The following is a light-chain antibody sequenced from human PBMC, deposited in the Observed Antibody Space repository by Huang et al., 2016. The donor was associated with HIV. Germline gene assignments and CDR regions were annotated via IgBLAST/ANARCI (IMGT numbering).Light chain of an antibody. J-gene: IGKJ1*01. CDR2: WAT. Sequence: DIVMTQSPDSLAVSPGERATINCKSSQTVLYSLNTKNYLAWFQQKPGRPPKLLIYWATTRESGVPDRFSGSGSGTDFTLTSNNLQAEDVAVYFCLQYYSVPQTFGHGTKVEIK. CDR1: QTVLYSLNTKNY. V-gene: IGKV4-1*01. CDR3: LQYYSVPQT.